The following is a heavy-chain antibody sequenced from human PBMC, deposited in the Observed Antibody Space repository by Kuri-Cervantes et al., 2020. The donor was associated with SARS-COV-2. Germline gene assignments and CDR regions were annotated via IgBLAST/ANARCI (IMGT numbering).Heavy chain of an antibody. CDR1: GFTFTSYW. CDR3: ARDMTYYYYGMDV. Sequence: GESLKISCAASGFTFTSYWISWVRQMPGKGLEWMGRIDPSDSYTNYSPSFQGHVTISADKSISTAYLQWSSLKASDTAMYYCARDMTYYYYGMDVWGQGTTVTVSS. V-gene: IGHV5-10-1*01. J-gene: IGHJ6*02. CDR2: IDPSDSYT.